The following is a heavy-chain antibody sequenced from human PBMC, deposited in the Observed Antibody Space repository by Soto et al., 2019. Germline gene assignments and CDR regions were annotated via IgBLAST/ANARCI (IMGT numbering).Heavy chain of an antibody. J-gene: IGHJ5*02. CDR3: ASTMEADGSEWAFDP. Sequence: SETLSLTCTVSGGSISSYYWSWTRQPPGEGLEWIGYIYYSGSTNYNPSLKSRVTISVDTSKNQFSLKLSSVTAADTAVYYCASTMEADGSEWAFDPWGQGNLVTVSS. D-gene: IGHD6-13*01. CDR2: IYYSGST. V-gene: IGHV4-59*08. CDR1: GGSISSYY.